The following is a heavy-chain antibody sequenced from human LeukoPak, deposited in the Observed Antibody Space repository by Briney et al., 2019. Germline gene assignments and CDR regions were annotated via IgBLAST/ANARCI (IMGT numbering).Heavy chain of an antibody. V-gene: IGHV4-39*07. Sequence: PSETLSLTCAVSGGSISSSSYYWGWIRQPPGKGLEWIGSIYYSGSTYYNPSLKSRVTISVDTSKNQFSLKLSSVTAADTAVYYCARVFDDYDDYWGQGTLVTVSS. CDR2: IYYSGST. J-gene: IGHJ4*02. CDR1: GGSISSSSYY. CDR3: ARVFDDYDDY.